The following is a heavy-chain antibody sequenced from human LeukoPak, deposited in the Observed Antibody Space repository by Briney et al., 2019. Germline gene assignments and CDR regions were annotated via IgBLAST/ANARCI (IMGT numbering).Heavy chain of an antibody. CDR1: GYTFTSYY. V-gene: IGHV1-2*02. D-gene: IGHD2-21*02. CDR2: INPNRGRT. Sequence: ASVKVSCKASGYTFTSYYMHWVRQAPGQGLEWMGWINPNRGRTDYPQKFQGRVTLTRDTSISTAYMELSRLRLGDAAGCSWAGDRRVCGGDCYHFDYWGQGTLVTVSS. J-gene: IGHJ4*02. CDR3: AGDRRVCGGDCYHFDY.